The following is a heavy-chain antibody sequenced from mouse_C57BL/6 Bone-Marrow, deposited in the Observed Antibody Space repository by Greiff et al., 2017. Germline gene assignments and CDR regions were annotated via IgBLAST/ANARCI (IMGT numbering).Heavy chain of an antibody. CDR1: GFTFSDYG. Sequence: EVKLMESGGGLVQPGGSLKLSCAASGFTFSDYGMAWVRQAPRKGPEWVAFISNLAYRIYYADTVTGRFTISRENAKNTLYLEMSSLRSEDTAMYYCARAPWFAYWGQGTLVTVSA. V-gene: IGHV5-15*01. J-gene: IGHJ3*01. CDR2: ISNLAYRI. CDR3: ARAPWFAY.